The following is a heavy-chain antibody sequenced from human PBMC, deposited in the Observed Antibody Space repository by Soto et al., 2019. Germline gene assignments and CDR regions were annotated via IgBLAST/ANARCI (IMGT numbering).Heavy chain of an antibody. D-gene: IGHD5-12*01. CDR3: AREIEDIVATTLTVVPPLPDY. Sequence: QVQLVESGGGVVQPGRSLRLSCAASGFTFSSYGMHWVRQAPGKGLEWVAAIWYDGSNKYYADSVKGRFTISRDNSKNTLYLQMNSLRAEDTAVYYCAREIEDIVATTLTVVPPLPDYWGQGTLVTVSS. V-gene: IGHV3-33*01. CDR2: IWYDGSNK. CDR1: GFTFSSYG. J-gene: IGHJ4*02.